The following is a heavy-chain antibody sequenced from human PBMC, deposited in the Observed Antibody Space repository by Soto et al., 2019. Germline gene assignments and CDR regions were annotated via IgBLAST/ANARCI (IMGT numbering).Heavy chain of an antibody. CDR1: GFAFSNYG. V-gene: IGHV3-33*01. CDR2: IWYDGSNK. CDR3: ARDTGS. Sequence: PGGSLRLSCTASGFAFSNYGIHWVRQAPGRGLEWVAVIWYDGSNKYYADSVKGRFTISRDNSKNTLYLQMNSLRAEDTAVYYCARDTGSWGQGTLVTVSS. D-gene: IGHD2-15*01. J-gene: IGHJ4*02.